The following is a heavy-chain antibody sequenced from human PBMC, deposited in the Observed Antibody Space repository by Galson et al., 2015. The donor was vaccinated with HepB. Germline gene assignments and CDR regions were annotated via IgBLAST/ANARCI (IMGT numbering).Heavy chain of an antibody. CDR1: GYTFTSYD. D-gene: IGHD1-26*01. V-gene: IGHV1-18*04. J-gene: IGHJ6*02. CDR2: ISGNNGDT. CDR3: ARGGGSSARGMDV. Sequence: SVKVYCKASGYTFTSYDVSWVRQAPGQGLEWMGWISGNNGDTNYAQKLRGRVTVTTDTSTSTAYMELRSLRSDDTAVYYCARGGGSSARGMDVWGQGTTVTVSS.